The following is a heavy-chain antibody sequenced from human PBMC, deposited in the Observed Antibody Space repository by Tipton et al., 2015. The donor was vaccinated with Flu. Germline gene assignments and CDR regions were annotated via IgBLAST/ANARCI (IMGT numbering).Heavy chain of an antibody. D-gene: IGHD6-19*01. J-gene: IGHJ4*02. CDR2: FYPTDSNT. V-gene: IGHV5-51*03. Sequence: VQLVQSGAEVKKPGESLQISCKASGYIFTNYRIAWVRQIPGKGLEWMGIFYPTDSNTRYSPSFQGQVTISVDKSISTAYLQWSSLKASDTAMYYCASHGLAVAGPSPFDYWGQGTLVTVSS. CDR1: GYIFTNYR. CDR3: ASHGLAVAGPSPFDY.